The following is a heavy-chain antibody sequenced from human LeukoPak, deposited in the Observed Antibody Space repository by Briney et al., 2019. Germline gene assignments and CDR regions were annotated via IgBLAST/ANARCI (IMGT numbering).Heavy chain of an antibody. V-gene: IGHV3-7*01. CDR3: ARVGANTRLARPDDAFDI. CDR2: IKRDGSEK. J-gene: IGHJ3*02. CDR1: GFTFSSYG. D-gene: IGHD3-3*01. Sequence: GGSLRLSCAASGFTFSSYGMHWVRQAPGKGLEWVANIKRDGSEKYYLNSVKGRFTISRDNAKNSLYLQMNSLRGEDTAVYYCARVGANTRLARPDDAFDIWGLGTMVTVSS.